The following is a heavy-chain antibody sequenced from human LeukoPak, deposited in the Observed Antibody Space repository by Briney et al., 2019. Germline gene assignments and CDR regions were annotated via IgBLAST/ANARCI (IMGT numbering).Heavy chain of an antibody. CDR1: GDSVSSNSAA. CDR3: ARGDGSSWYEYNWFDP. J-gene: IGHJ5*02. Sequence: SQTPSLTCAISGDSVSSNSAAWNWIRQSPSRGLEWLGRTYYRSKWYNDYAVSVKSRITINPDTSKNQFSLQLNSVTPEDTAVYYCARGDGSSWYEYNWFDPWGQGTLVTVSS. V-gene: IGHV6-1*01. D-gene: IGHD6-13*01. CDR2: TYYRSKWYN.